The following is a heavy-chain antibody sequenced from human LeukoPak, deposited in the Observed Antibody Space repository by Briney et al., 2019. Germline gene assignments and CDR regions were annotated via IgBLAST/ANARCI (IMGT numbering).Heavy chain of an antibody. Sequence: GGSLRLSCAASEITVRSNYMSWVRQAPGKGLEWVSVIYSGGGTYYADSVRGRFTISRDKSKNTLDLQMNSLRVEDTAVYYCARVIRGGVDYWGQGTLVTVSS. V-gene: IGHV3-53*01. J-gene: IGHJ4*02. CDR3: ARVIRGGVDY. CDR2: IYSGGGT. D-gene: IGHD3-10*01. CDR1: EITVRSNY.